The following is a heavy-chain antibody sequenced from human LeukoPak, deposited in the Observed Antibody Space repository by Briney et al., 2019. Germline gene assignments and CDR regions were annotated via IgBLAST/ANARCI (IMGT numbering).Heavy chain of an antibody. CDR2: ISSSSYI. CDR1: GFTFSSYS. CDR3: ASYCSGGSCLYYYYGMDV. V-gene: IGHV3-21*01. D-gene: IGHD2-15*01. J-gene: IGHJ6*02. Sequence: GGSLRLSCAASGFTFSSYSMNWVRQAPGKGLEWVSSISSSSYIYYADSVKGRFTISRDNAKNSLYLQMNSLRAEDTAVYYCASYCSGGSCLYYYYGMDVWGQGTTVTVSS.